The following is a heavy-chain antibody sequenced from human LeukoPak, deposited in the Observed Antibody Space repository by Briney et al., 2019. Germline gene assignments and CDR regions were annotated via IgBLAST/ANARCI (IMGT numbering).Heavy chain of an antibody. CDR3: ARGPPGDATTVTISLYYYYGMDV. Sequence: APVKVSCKASGYTFTSYYMHWVRQAPGQGLEWMGIINPSGGSTSYAQKFQGRVTMTRDTSTSTVYMELSSLRSEDTAVYYCARGPPGDATTVTISLYYYYGMDVWGQGTTVTVSS. CDR1: GYTFTSYY. V-gene: IGHV1-46*01. J-gene: IGHJ6*02. D-gene: IGHD4-11*01. CDR2: INPSGGST.